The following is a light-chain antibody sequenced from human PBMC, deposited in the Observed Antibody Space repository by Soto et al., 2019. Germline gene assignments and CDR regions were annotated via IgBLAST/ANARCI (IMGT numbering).Light chain of an antibody. V-gene: IGKV3-20*01. Sequence: EIVLTQSPGTLSLSPGERATLSCKPSQSIGSAYLAWYQQKLGQAPRLLIHAASSRATGIPDRFSGSGSGTEFTLTISRLEPEDFAVYYCQQYAVAPRTFGQGTKV. J-gene: IGKJ1*01. CDR2: AAS. CDR3: QQYAVAPRT. CDR1: QSIGSAY.